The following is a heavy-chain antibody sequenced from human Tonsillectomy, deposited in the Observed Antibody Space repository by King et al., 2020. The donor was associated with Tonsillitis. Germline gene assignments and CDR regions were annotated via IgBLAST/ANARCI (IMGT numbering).Heavy chain of an antibody. J-gene: IGHJ4*02. CDR2: INHSGST. CDR3: ARDPNSPGVAEQFDY. CDR1: GGSFSDYY. Sequence: VQLQQWGAGLLKPSETLSLICVVYGGSFSDYYWSWIRQSPGKGLEWIGEINHSGSTNYNPSLKRRVTISIDTSKNQFSLKLSSVTAADTAVYYCARDPNSPGVAEQFDYWGQGTLVTVSS. D-gene: IGHD6-13*01. V-gene: IGHV4-34*01.